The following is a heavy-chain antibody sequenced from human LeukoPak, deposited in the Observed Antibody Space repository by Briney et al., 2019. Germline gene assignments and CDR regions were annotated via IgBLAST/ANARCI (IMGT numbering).Heavy chain of an antibody. D-gene: IGHD6-13*01. Sequence: GGSLRLSCAASGFTFSSYWMSWVRQAPGKGLEWVSVIYSGGSTYYADSVKGRFTISRDNSKNTLYLQMNSLRAEDTAVYYCARCSSSYYYYYYMDVWGKGTTVTVSS. CDR3: ARCSSSYYYYYYMDV. J-gene: IGHJ6*03. CDR2: IYSGGST. V-gene: IGHV3-53*01. CDR1: GFTFSSYW.